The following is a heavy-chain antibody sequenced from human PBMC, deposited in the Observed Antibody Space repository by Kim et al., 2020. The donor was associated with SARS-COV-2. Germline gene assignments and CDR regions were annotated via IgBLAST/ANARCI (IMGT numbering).Heavy chain of an antibody. Sequence: GGSLRLSCAASGFTFSSYGMHWVRQAPGKGLEWVAVISYDGSNKYYADSVKGRFTISRDNSKNTLYLQMNSLRAEDTAVYYCAKEFSKGYYGSGSLDYWGQGTLVTVSS. CDR1: GFTFSSYG. CDR2: ISYDGSNK. J-gene: IGHJ4*02. D-gene: IGHD3-10*01. CDR3: AKEFSKGYYGSGSLDY. V-gene: IGHV3-30*18.